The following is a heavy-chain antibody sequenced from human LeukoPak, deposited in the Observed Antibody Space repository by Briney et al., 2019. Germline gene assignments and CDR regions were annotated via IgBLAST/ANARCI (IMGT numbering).Heavy chain of an antibody. CDR1: GFTFTNVW. CDR3: ARSLWPGSYYGMDV. CDR2: ISSSSSTI. V-gene: IGHV3-48*02. Sequence: KSGGSLRLSCAASGFTFTNVWMSWVRQAPGKGLEWVSYISSSSSTIYYADSVKGRFTISRDNAKNSLYLQMNSLRDEDTAVYYCARSLWPGSYYGMDVWGQGTTVTVSS. D-gene: IGHD1-14*01. J-gene: IGHJ6*02.